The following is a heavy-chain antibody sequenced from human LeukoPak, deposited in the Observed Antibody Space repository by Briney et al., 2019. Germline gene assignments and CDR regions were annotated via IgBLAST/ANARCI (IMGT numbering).Heavy chain of an antibody. D-gene: IGHD4-17*01. J-gene: IGHJ5*01. V-gene: IGHV3-48*03. CDR2: IRSSGDLR. Sequence: GGSLRLFYSAASVFTFSRFDMNRVRQAPGKGLEWISYIRSSGDLRYYAESVKGRFSISRDNAKNSLFLQMNSLRVEDTAIYYCARGQDRYDYGDYGRLDVWGKGTLVTVSS. CDR3: ARGQDRYDYGDYGRLDV. CDR1: VFTFSRFD.